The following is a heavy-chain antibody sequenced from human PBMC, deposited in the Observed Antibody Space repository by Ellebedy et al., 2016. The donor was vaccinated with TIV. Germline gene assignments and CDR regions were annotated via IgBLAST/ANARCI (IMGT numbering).Heavy chain of an antibody. D-gene: IGHD3-10*01. V-gene: IGHV4-59*01. J-gene: IGHJ4*02. CDR3: AAAYYGSGSYRISADY. CDR1: GGSISSYY. Sequence: SETLSLTCTVPGGSISSYYWSWIRQPPGKGLEWTGYIYYSGRTNYNPSLKSRVTISVDKSKNQFSLKLSSVTAADTAVYYCAAAYYGSGSYRISADYWGQGTLVTVSS. CDR2: IYYSGRT.